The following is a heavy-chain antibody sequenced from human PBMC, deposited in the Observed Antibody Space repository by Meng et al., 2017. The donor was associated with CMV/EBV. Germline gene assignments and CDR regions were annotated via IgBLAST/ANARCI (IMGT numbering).Heavy chain of an antibody. V-gene: IGHV3-23*01. J-gene: IGHJ6*02. Sequence: GGSLRLSCAASGFTFSSYSMNWVRQAPGKGLEWVSAISGSGGSTYYADSVKGRFTISRDNSKNTLYLQMNSLRAEDTAVYYCAKDRNYGPVSDYYYYGMDVWGQGTTVTVSS. CDR2: ISGSGGST. CDR3: AKDRNYGPVSDYYYYGMDV. D-gene: IGHD4-17*01. CDR1: GFTFSSYS.